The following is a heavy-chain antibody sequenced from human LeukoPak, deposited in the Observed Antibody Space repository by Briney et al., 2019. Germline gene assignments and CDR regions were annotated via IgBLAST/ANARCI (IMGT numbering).Heavy chain of an antibody. CDR3: VTDLVIKGYFDY. J-gene: IGHJ4*02. V-gene: IGHV3-15*01. CDR2: IRRKTDGETT. CDR1: GFTFSNVW. D-gene: IGHD2-21*01. Sequence: GESVRLSCAASGFTFSNVWMSWVRQVPGKGLEWVGRIRRKTDGETTDHAAPVKGRFTISRDDSKNTLYLQMNSLKTEDTAVYYCVTDLVIKGYFDYWGQGALVTVSS.